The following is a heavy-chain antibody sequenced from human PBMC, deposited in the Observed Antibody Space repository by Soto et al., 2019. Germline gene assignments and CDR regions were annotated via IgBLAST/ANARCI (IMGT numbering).Heavy chain of an antibody. CDR1: GYTFSNFW. CDR3: ARSPRSSPYFDY. J-gene: IGHJ4*02. V-gene: IGHV5-51*01. D-gene: IGHD6-13*01. Sequence: VESLNISCQCSGYTFSNFWIVWVRQLPGKGLEWKGIIYPGDHETRYSPSFHGKVTISADKSINTAYLQWNSLEASDTAFYFCARSPRSSPYFDYWGQGALVTVSS. CDR2: IYPGDHET.